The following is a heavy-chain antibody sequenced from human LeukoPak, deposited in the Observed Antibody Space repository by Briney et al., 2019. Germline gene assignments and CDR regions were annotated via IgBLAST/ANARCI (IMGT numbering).Heavy chain of an antibody. Sequence: PGGSLRLSCAASGFTFSSYSMNWVRQAPGKGLECVAAISGDGGTTYYADSVKGRFTISRDNSKNTVYLQMNSLRAEDTAVYYCARGIVGATTGFDYWGQGTLVTVSS. D-gene: IGHD1-26*01. V-gene: IGHV3-23*01. CDR2: ISGDGGTT. J-gene: IGHJ4*02. CDR1: GFTFSSYS. CDR3: ARGIVGATTGFDY.